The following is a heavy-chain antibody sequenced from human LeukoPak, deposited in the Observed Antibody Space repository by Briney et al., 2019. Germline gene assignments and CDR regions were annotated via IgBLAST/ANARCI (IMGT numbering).Heavy chain of an antibody. CDR1: GFTVSSNY. J-gene: IGHJ3*02. V-gene: IGHV3-48*01. D-gene: IGHD3-3*01. Sequence: GGSLRLSCAASGFTVSSNYMSWVRQAPGKGLEWVSYISSSSSTIYYADSVKGRFTISRDNAKNSLYLQMNSLRAEDTAVHYCASLNVLRFLEWLFPDAFDIWGQGTMVTVSS. CDR2: ISSSSSTI. CDR3: ASLNVLRFLEWLFPDAFDI.